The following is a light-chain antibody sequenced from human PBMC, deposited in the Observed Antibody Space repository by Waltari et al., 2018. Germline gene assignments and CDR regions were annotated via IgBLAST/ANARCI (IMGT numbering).Light chain of an antibody. V-gene: IGKV3-15*01. J-gene: IGKJ3*01. Sequence: EVVMTQSPATLSVSPGERAPLSCRASQSISSKLAWYQQKPGQAPRLLIYGASTRATDIPARFSGSGSGAEFTLTISSLQSEDSAVYHCQQYNDWSPFTFGPGTKVEIK. CDR2: GAS. CDR3: QQYNDWSPFT. CDR1: QSISSK.